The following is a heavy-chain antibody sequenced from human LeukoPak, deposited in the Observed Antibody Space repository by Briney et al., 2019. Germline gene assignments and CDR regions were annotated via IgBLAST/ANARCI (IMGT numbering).Heavy chain of an antibody. Sequence: GGSLRLSCAASRFTFSDHYMDWVRQAPGKRLEWVGRTRNKANSYTTEYAASVKGRFTISRDDSKNSLYLQMNSLKTEDTAVYYCARDLDIWGQGTMVTVSS. CDR3: ARDLDI. V-gene: IGHV3-72*01. CDR2: TRNKANSYTT. J-gene: IGHJ3*02. CDR1: RFTFSDHY.